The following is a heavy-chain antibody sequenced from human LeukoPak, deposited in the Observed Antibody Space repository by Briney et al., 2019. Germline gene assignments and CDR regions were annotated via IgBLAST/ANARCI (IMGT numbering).Heavy chain of an antibody. J-gene: IGHJ6*02. CDR2: INSDGSSI. CDR3: ARAAAQQWLVHYYYYGMDV. CDR1: GFTFSSHW. V-gene: IGHV3-74*01. D-gene: IGHD6-19*01. Sequence: GGSLRLSCAASGFTFSSHWMHWVRQAPGKGLVWVSRINSDGSSISYADSVKGRFTISRDNAKNTLYLQMNSLRAEDTAVYYCARAAAQQWLVHYYYYGMDVWGQGTTVTVSS.